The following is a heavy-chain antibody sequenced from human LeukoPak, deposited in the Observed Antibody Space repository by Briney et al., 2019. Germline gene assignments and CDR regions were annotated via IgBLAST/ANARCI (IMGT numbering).Heavy chain of an antibody. D-gene: IGHD6-6*01. Sequence: PSETLSLTCTVSGGSISSSSYYWGWIRQPPGKGLEWIGSIYYSGSTYYNPPLKSRVTISVDTSKNQFSLKLSSVTAADTAVYYCARLYYSSSYWGQGTLVTVSS. CDR2: IYYSGST. CDR1: GGSISSSSYY. CDR3: ARLYYSSSY. V-gene: IGHV4-39*01. J-gene: IGHJ4*02.